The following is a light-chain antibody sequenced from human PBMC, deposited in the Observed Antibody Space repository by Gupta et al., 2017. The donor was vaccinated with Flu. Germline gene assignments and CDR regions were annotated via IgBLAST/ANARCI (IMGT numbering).Light chain of an antibody. Sequence: PATLSVSPGERATLSGRASQSVSSKLAWYQQKPGQAPRLLIYGASTRATGIPARLSGSGSGTEFTLTISSRQSEDFAVYYCQQYKDWTLYTFGKGTKLEIK. CDR2: GAS. J-gene: IGKJ2*01. V-gene: IGKV3-15*01. CDR3: QQYKDWTLYT. CDR1: QSVSSK.